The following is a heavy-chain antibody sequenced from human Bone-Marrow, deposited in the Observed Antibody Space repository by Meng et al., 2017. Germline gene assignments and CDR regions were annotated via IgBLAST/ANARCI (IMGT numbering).Heavy chain of an antibody. CDR3: SVGELLPTWFDP. J-gene: IGHJ5*02. Sequence: QLQLQESGPGLVKPPETLSMTCSDSGGSISSSSYFWGWIRQPPGKGLGWSGSFYYSGSTFPNPSLKNRVTISVDTSKNQFSLKLSSVTAADTAVYYCSVGELLPTWFDPWGQGTLVTVSS. V-gene: IGHV4-39*01. CDR1: GGSISSSSYF. D-gene: IGHD1-26*01. CDR2: FYYSGST.